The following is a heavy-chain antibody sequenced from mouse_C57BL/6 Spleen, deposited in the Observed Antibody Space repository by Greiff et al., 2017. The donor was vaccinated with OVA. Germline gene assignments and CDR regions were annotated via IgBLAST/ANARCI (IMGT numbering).Heavy chain of an antibody. V-gene: IGHV1-26*01. J-gene: IGHJ2*01. CDR2: INPNNGGT. CDR1: GYTFTDYY. Sequence: VQLQQSGPELVKPGASVKISCKASGYTFTDYYMNWVKQSHGKSLEWIGDINPNNGGTSYNQKFKGKATLTVDKSSSTAYMELRSLTSEDSAVYYCARMGDYDGGYYFDYWGQGTTLTVSS. D-gene: IGHD2-4*01. CDR3: ARMGDYDGGYYFDY.